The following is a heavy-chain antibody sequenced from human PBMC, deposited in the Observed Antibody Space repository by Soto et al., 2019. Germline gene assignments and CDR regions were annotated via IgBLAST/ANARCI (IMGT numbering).Heavy chain of an antibody. CDR2: IIPIFGTA. J-gene: IGHJ4*02. V-gene: IGHV1-69*13. CDR3: ARVGFGYRSGSDY. Sequence: GASVKVSCKASGGTFSSYAISWVRQAPGQGLEWMGGIIPIFGTANYAQKFKGRVTITADESTSTANMELSSLRSEDTAVYYCARVGFGYRSGSDYWGQGTLVTVSS. D-gene: IGHD6-19*01. CDR1: GGTFSSYA.